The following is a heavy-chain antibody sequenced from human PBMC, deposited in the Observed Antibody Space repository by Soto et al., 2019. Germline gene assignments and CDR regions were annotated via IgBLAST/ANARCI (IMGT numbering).Heavy chain of an antibody. CDR1: GSSISNDNW. CDR2: IHHFEYT. Sequence: QVQLQESGPGLMKPSDTLSLTCGVSGSSISNDNWWVWIRRPPGKGLEWIGYIHHFEYTYSNPSLQRRLTMSVDTSKNQFSLKLSSVTAVDTAVYYCATKDNGKYFFDSWGQGTLVTVSS. V-gene: IGHV4-28*01. D-gene: IGHD1-26*01. J-gene: IGHJ4*02. CDR3: ATKDNGKYFFDS.